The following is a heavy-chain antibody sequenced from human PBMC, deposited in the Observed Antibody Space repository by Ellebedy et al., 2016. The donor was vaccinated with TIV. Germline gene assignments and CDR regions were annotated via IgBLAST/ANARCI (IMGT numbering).Heavy chain of an antibody. V-gene: IGHV1-2*02. CDR1: GYTFTSYY. D-gene: IGHD3-10*01. CDR2: INPNSGGT. Sequence: ASVKVSXKASGYTFTSYYMHWVRQAPGQGLEWMGWINPNSGGTNYAQKFQGRVTMTRDTSISTAYMELSRLRSDDTAVYYCARDPTRFGEKYFQHWGQGTLVTVSS. CDR3: ARDPTRFGEKYFQH. J-gene: IGHJ1*01.